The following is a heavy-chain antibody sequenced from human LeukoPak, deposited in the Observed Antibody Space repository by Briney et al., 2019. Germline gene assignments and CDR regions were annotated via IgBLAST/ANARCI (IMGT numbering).Heavy chain of an antibody. CDR2: IKQDGSEK. J-gene: IGHJ4*02. CDR1: GLTFSDAW. V-gene: IGHV3-7*01. Sequence: GGSLRLSCVLSGLTFSDAWMSWVRQAPGKGLEWVANIKQDGSEKYYVDSVKGRFTISRDNAKNSLYLQMNSLRAEDTAVYYCARAYSSSWYYFDYWGQGTLVTVSS. D-gene: IGHD6-13*01. CDR3: ARAYSSSWYYFDY.